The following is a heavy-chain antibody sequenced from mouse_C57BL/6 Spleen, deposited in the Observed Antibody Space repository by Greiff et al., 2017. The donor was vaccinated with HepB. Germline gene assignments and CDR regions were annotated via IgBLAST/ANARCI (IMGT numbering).Heavy chain of an antibody. J-gene: IGHJ4*01. CDR1: GYTFTSYW. CDR3: AREYYYGSSYYAMDY. V-gene: IGHV1-53*01. Sequence: QVQLQQSGTDLVKPGASVKLSCKASGYTFTSYWMHWVKQRPGQGLEWIGNINPSNGGTNYNEKFKSKATLTVDKSSSTAYMQLSSLTSEDSAVYYCAREYYYGSSYYAMDYWGQGTSVTVSS. D-gene: IGHD1-1*01. CDR2: INPSNGGT.